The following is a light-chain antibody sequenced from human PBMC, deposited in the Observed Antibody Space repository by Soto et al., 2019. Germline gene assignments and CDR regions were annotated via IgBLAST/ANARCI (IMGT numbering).Light chain of an antibody. CDR1: SSNIGNNA. V-gene: IGLV1-36*01. Sequence: QSVLTQPPSVSEAPRQRVTISCSGSSSNIGNNAVNWYQQLPGKAPKLLIYYDDLLPSGVSDRCSGSTSGTSASLAISGIQSEDEADYYCAAWDDSLNGLVFGGGTKLTVL. J-gene: IGLJ2*01. CDR3: AAWDDSLNGLV. CDR2: YDD.